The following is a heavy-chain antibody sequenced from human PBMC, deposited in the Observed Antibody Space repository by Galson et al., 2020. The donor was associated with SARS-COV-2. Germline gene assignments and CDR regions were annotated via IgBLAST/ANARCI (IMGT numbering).Heavy chain of an antibody. CDR3: AGNNVGAKSSFYYYGMDV. J-gene: IGHJ6*02. V-gene: IGHV1-58*01. Sequence: SVKVSCKASGFTFETSALQWVRQARGQRLEWIGWIVVGSGDTKYAQEFQERVTITRDMSTNTAYMELSSLRSEDTAVYYCAGNNVGAKSSFYYYGMDVWGQGTTVTVSS. D-gene: IGHD1-26*01. CDR2: IVVGSGDT. CDR1: GFTFETSA.